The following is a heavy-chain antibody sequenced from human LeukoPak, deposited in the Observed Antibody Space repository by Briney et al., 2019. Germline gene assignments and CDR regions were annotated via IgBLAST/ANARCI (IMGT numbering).Heavy chain of an antibody. V-gene: IGHV1-8*01. CDR3: ARDYGDNSGWFDP. CDR2: MSPNSGNT. J-gene: IGHJ5*02. CDR1: GYTFTSYD. D-gene: IGHD4-23*01. Sequence: ASVKVSCKASGYTFTSYDINWVRQATGQGLEWTGWMSPNSGNTGYAQKFQGRISMTRSTSIGTAYMELSSLTSEDTAVYYCARDYGDNSGWFDPWGQGTLVTVSS.